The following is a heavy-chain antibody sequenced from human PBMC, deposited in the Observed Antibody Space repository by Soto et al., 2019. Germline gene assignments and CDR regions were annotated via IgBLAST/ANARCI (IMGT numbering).Heavy chain of an antibody. V-gene: IGHV1-3*05. Sequence: QVQLVQSGAEEKKPGASVKVSCKASGYTFTSYAMHWVRQAPGQRLEWMGWINAGNGNTKYSQKFQGRVTITTDTSASTAYMEVSSLRSEDTAVYYCARSIVVVTALDYWGEGTLMTVSS. CDR2: INAGNGNT. D-gene: IGHD2-21*02. J-gene: IGHJ4*02. CDR3: ARSIVVVTALDY. CDR1: GYTFTSYA.